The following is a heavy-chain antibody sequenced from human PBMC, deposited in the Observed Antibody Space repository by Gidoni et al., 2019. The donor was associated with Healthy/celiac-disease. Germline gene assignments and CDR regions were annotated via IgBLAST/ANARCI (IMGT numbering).Heavy chain of an antibody. V-gene: IGHV1-24*01. CDR2: LDPEDGET. D-gene: IGHD6-19*01. CDR1: GYTITALS. CDR3: ATVRGSGWYKDY. Sequence: QVQLVQSGAEVKKPGASVKVSCKVSGYTITALSMHWVRQAPEKGLEWMGVLDPEDGETIYAQKFQGRVTMTEETSTDTAYMELSSLRSEDTAVYYCATVRGSGWYKDYWGQGTLVTVSS. J-gene: IGHJ4*02.